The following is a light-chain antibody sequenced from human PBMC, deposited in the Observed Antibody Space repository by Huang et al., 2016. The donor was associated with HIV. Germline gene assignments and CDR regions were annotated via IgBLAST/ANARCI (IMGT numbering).Light chain of an antibody. Sequence: DIQMTQSPPSLSASVGDRITITCQASQDISNYLNWYQQKPGKAHKLLIYDASILETGVPPRFSGNKSGPDFTFTISSLQPEDIATYYCQQYDNVSLTFGQGTRLEIK. V-gene: IGKV1-33*01. J-gene: IGKJ5*01. CDR3: QQYDNVSLT. CDR1: QDISNY. CDR2: DAS.